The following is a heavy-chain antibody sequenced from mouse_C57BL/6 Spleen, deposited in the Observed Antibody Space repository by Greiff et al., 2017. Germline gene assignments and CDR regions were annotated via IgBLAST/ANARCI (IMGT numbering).Heavy chain of an antibody. CDR2: IDPNSGGT. D-gene: IGHD1-1*01. V-gene: IGHV1-72*01. CDR3: ARSDYYGSSYDWYFDV. J-gene: IGHJ1*03. Sequence: VQLQQPGAELVKPGASVKLSCKASGYTFTSYWMHWVKQRPGRGLEWIGRIDPNSGGTKYNEKFKSKATLPVNKPSSTAYMQLSSLTSEDSAVYYCARSDYYGSSYDWYFDVWGTGTTVTVSS. CDR1: GYTFTSYW.